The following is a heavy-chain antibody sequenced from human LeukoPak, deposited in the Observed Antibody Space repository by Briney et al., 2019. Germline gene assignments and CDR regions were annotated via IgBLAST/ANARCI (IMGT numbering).Heavy chain of an antibody. CDR1: GFTVSSNY. CDR3: AGQLRVYYFDY. Sequence: RPGGSLRLSCAASGFTVSSNYMSWVRQAPGKGLEWVSVIYSGGSTYYADSVKGRFTISRDNSKNTLYLQMNSLRAEDTAVYYCAGQLRVYYFDYWGQGTLVTVSS. D-gene: IGHD1-7*01. CDR2: IYSGGST. V-gene: IGHV3-53*01. J-gene: IGHJ4*02.